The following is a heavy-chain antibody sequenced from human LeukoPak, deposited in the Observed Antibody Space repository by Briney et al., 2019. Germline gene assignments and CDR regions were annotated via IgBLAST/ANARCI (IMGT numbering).Heavy chain of an antibody. CDR3: ARGYSSGYIDYYYDMDV. CDR2: IYYSGST. Sequence: SETLSLTCTISGGYITSYYWSWIRQPPGKGLEWIGYIYYSGSTNYNPSLKSRVTISVDTSKNQFSLKLSSVTAADTAVYYCARGYSSGYIDYYYDMDVWGKGTTVTVSS. V-gene: IGHV4-59*01. D-gene: IGHD5-18*01. J-gene: IGHJ6*03. CDR1: GGYITSYY.